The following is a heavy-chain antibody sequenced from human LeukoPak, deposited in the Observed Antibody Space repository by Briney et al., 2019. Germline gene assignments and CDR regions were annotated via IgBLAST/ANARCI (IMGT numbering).Heavy chain of an antibody. V-gene: IGHV4-61*02. D-gene: IGHD5-18*01. Sequence: SQTLSLTCTVSGDSISSGDYYWSWIRQPAGKGLEWIGRISSSGSTNYNPSLKSRVTISVDTTKNQFSLKLSSVTAADTAVYYCARPGSYGYASAEYYFDYWGQGTLVTVSS. CDR3: ARPGSYGYASAEYYFDY. CDR2: ISSSGST. J-gene: IGHJ4*02. CDR1: GDSISSGDYY.